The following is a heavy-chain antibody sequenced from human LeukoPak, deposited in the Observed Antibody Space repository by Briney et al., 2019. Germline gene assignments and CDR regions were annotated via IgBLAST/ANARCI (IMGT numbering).Heavy chain of an antibody. CDR2: IYYSGST. J-gene: IGHJ4*02. Sequence: SETLSLTCTVSGGSISSGDYYWSWIRQPPGKGLEWIGYIYYSGSTNYNPSLKSRVTISVDTSKNQFSLKLSSVTAADTAVYYCAADYSGNYHVEFDFWGQGTLVTVSS. D-gene: IGHD1-26*01. CDR3: AADYSGNYHVEFDF. V-gene: IGHV4-61*08. CDR1: GGSISSGDYY.